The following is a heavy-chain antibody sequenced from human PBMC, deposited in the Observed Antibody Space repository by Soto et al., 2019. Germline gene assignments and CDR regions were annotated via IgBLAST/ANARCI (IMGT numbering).Heavy chain of an antibody. CDR2: IYYSGST. Sequence: SETLSLTCTVSGGSISSYYWSWIRQPPGKGLEWIGYIYYSGSTNYNPSLKSRVTISVDTSKNQFSLKLSSVTAADTAVYYCARDGDGMDVWGQGTTVTVSS. J-gene: IGHJ6*02. CDR1: GGSISSYY. D-gene: IGHD3-10*01. CDR3: ARDGDGMDV. V-gene: IGHV4-59*01.